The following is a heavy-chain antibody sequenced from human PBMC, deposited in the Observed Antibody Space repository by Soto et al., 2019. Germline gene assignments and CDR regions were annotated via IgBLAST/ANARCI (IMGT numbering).Heavy chain of an antibody. CDR3: ARAVQRGYSRAPFDS. J-gene: IGHJ5*01. D-gene: IGHD5-12*01. CDR2: IWNSGSPQ. Sequence: QVHVVESGGGVVQPGRSLRLSCAASGFDFSMSGMHWVRQAPGKGLEWVALIWNSGSPQYYGDSVKGRFTISRDNSKNMVFLQMSSLRAEDTGVDYCARAVQRGYSRAPFDSWGQGALVTVSS. V-gene: IGHV3-33*01. CDR1: GFDFSMSG.